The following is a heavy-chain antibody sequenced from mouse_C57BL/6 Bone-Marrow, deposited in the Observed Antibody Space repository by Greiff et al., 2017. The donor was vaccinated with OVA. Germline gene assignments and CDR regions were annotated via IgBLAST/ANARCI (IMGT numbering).Heavy chain of an antibody. V-gene: IGHV1-15*01. CDR2: IDPETGGT. Sequence: QVQLQQSGAELVRPGASVTLSCKASGYTFTDYEMHWVKQTPVHGLEWIGAIDPETGGTAYNQKFKGKAILTADKSSSTAYMELRSLTSEDSAVYYCTRYHYGSSYVYFDVWGTGTTVTVSS. CDR3: TRYHYGSSYVYFDV. CDR1: GYTFTDYE. J-gene: IGHJ1*03. D-gene: IGHD1-1*01.